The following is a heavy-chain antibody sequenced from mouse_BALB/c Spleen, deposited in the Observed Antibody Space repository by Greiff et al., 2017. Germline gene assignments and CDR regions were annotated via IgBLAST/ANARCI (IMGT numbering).Heavy chain of an antibody. J-gene: IGHJ3*01. V-gene: IGHV1S81*02. D-gene: IGHD2-10*02. CDR1: GYTFTSYY. CDR2: INPSNGGT. Sequence: QVQLQQSGAELVKPGASVKLSCKASGYTFTSYYMYWVKQRPGQGLEWIGEINPSNGGTNFNEKFKSKATLTVDKSSSTAYMQLSSLTSEDSAVYYCTRSMVRSWFAYWGQGTLVTVSA. CDR3: TRSMVRSWFAY.